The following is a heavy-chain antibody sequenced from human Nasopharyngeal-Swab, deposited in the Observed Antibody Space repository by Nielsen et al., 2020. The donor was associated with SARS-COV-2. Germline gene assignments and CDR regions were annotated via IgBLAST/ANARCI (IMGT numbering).Heavy chain of an antibody. Sequence: GGSLRLSCAASGFTLSSYSMNWVRQAPRKGLEWVSGMTGSGESTYYADSVKGRFAISRDNSKNTLYLQTNNLRAEDTAVYFCVKGDTATSDYYYGMDVWGQGTTVTVSS. V-gene: IGHV3-23*01. CDR3: VKGDTATSDYYYGMDV. D-gene: IGHD5-18*01. CDR2: MTGSGEST. J-gene: IGHJ6*02. CDR1: GFTLSSYS.